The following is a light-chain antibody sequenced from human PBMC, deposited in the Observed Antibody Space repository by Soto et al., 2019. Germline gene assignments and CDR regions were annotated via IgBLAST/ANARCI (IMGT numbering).Light chain of an antibody. J-gene: IGKJ1*01. CDR1: ESVASNY. CDR3: QQYGRSPWT. V-gene: IGKV3-20*01. CDR2: GAS. Sequence: EIVLTQSPGTLSLSPGETATLSCRASESVASNYLAWYQQKPGQAPRLLMYGASSRATGIPDRFSGSGSGTDFTLSITRLQPEDCAVYYCQQYGRSPWTSGQGTKVEIK.